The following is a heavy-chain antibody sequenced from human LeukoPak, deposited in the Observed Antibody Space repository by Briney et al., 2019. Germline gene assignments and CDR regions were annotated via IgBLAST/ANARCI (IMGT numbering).Heavy chain of an antibody. CDR3: AREKAMIVVVTTYFDY. J-gene: IGHJ4*02. Sequence: GSSVKVSCKASGGTFSSYAISWVRQAPGQGLEWMGRIIPIFGIASYAQKSQGRVTITADKSTSTAYMELSSLRSEDTAVYYCAREKAMIVVVTTYFDYWGQGTLVTVSS. CDR1: GGTFSSYA. D-gene: IGHD3-22*01. V-gene: IGHV1-69*04. CDR2: IIPIFGIA.